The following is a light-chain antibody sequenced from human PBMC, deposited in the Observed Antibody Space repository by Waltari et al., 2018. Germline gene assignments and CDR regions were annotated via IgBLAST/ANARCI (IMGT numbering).Light chain of an antibody. CDR2: KAS. J-gene: IGKJ2*01. V-gene: IGKV1-5*03. CDR1: QSVSNW. CDR3: QQYNSYST. Sequence: DIQITQSPSTLSASVGARVPLTCRASQSVSNWLAWYQPKPGKAPKLLVYKASTIESGVPSRFSGSGSGTEFTLTISSLQSDDFATYFCQQYNSYSTFGQGTKLEIK.